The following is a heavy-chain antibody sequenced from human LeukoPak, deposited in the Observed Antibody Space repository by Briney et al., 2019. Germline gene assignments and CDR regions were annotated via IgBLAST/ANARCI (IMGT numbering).Heavy chain of an antibody. CDR1: GGSISSYY. D-gene: IGHD3-22*01. V-gene: IGHV4-59*01. Sequence: SETLSLTCTVSGGSISSYYWSWIRQPPGKGLEWIGYIYYSGSTNYNPSLKSRVTISVDTSENQFSLKLSSVTAADTAVYYCARNPVYYYDSSGYPLYYYYYMDVWGKGTTVTVSS. CDR2: IYYSGST. J-gene: IGHJ6*03. CDR3: ARNPVYYYDSSGYPLYYYYYMDV.